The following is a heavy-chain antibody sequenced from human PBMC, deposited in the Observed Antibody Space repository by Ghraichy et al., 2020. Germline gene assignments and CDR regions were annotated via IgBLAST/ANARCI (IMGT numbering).Heavy chain of an antibody. CDR2: IYYSGST. CDR1: GGSISSYY. V-gene: IGHV4-59*01. J-gene: IGHJ4*02. D-gene: IGHD3-16*02. Sequence: SETLSLTCTVSGGSISSYYWSWIRQPPGKGLEWIGYIYYSGSTNYNPSLKSRVTISVDTSKNQFSLKLSSVTAADPAVYYCARILSDYDYVWGSYRYWFDYWGQGTLVTVSS. CDR3: ARILSDYDYVWGSYRYWFDY.